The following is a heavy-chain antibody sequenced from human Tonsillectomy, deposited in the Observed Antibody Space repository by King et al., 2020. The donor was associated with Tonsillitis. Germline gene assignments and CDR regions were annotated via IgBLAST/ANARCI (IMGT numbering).Heavy chain of an antibody. V-gene: IGHV1-18*04. Sequence: VQLVESGAEVKKPGASVKVSCKASGYTFSSYGISWVRQAPGQGLEWMGWINSYNGNTKYAQKLQGRLTMTTDTSTSTAYMDLRSLRSDDTAVYYCARDSGYDWFGVDYWGQGTLVTVSS. D-gene: IGHD5-12*01. CDR1: GYTFSSYG. CDR3: ARDSGYDWFGVDY. J-gene: IGHJ4*02. CDR2: INSYNGNT.